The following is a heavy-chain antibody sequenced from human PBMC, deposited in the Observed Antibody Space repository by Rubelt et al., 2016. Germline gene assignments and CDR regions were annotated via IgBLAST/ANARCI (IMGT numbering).Heavy chain of an antibody. CDR3: AREITPADLD. Sequence: QVQLVQSGAEVKKPGASVKVSCKASGYTFTSYAMHWVRQAPGQRLEWMGWLNAGNGNTKYSQKFQGRVTITRDTSASTAYMELSSLRSEDTAVYYCAREITPADLDWGQGTLVTVSS. J-gene: IGHJ4*02. CDR2: LNAGNGNT. CDR1: GYTFTSYA. D-gene: IGHD2-2*01. V-gene: IGHV1-3*01.